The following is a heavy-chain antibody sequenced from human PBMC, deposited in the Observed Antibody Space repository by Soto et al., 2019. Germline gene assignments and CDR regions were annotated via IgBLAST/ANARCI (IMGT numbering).Heavy chain of an antibody. Sequence: SETLSLTCTVSGGSISSYYWSWIRQPPGKGLEWIGYIYYSGSTNYNPSLKSRVTISVDTSKNQFSLKLSSVTAADTAVYYCAGIYCTNGVCYTPYYYGMDVWGQGTTVTVSS. CDR2: IYYSGST. J-gene: IGHJ6*02. D-gene: IGHD2-8*01. CDR3: AGIYCTNGVCYTPYYYGMDV. CDR1: GGSISSYY. V-gene: IGHV4-59*01.